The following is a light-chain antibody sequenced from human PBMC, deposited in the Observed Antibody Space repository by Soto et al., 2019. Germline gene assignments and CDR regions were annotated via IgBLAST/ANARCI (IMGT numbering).Light chain of an antibody. V-gene: IGKV3-11*01. CDR2: GAS. CDR1: QSVSSY. CDR3: QQRSNWST. J-gene: IGKJ5*01. Sequence: EIVLTQSPGTLSLSPGERATLSCRASQSVSSYLAWYQQKPGQAPSLLIYGASTRATGIPARFSGSGSGTDFTLTISSLQSEDFAVYYCQQRSNWSTFGQGTRLEIK.